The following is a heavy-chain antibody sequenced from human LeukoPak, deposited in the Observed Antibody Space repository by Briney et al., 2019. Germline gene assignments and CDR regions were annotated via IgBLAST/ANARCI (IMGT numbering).Heavy chain of an antibody. V-gene: IGHV4-30-2*01. Sequence: PSETLSLTCAVSGGSISSGGYSWSWIRQPPGKDLEWIGYIYHSGSTYYNPSLKSRVTISVDRSKNQFSLKPSSVTAADTAVYYCASRDYYGMDVWGQGTTVTVSS. CDR3: ASRDYYGMDV. CDR1: GGSISSGGYS. CDR2: IYHSGST. J-gene: IGHJ6*02.